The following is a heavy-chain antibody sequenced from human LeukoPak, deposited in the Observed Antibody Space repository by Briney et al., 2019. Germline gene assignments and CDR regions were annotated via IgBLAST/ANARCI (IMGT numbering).Heavy chain of an antibody. CDR1: GGSISSTNW. J-gene: IGHJ4*02. V-gene: IGHV4-4*02. CDR3: SGESGAFCPFGY. Sequence: SETLSLTCGVSGGSISSTNWWSWVRQPPGQGLEWIGEVSLTGETNYNPSLNGRVTMSLDGSRNQLSLTLTSVTAADTAIYYCSGESGAFCPFGYWGQGTLVIVPP. CDR2: VSLTGET. D-gene: IGHD1-26*01.